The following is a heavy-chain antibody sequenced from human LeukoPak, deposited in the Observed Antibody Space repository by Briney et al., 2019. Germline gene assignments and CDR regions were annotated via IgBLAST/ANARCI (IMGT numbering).Heavy chain of an antibody. CDR1: GFTFSSYW. CDR2: IKSDGSTT. J-gene: IGHJ4*02. D-gene: IGHD6-6*01. Sequence: GGSLRLSCAASGFTFSSYWMHWVRQAPGKGLVWVSRIKSDGSTTTYADSVKGRFTISRDNAKNTLYLQMNSLRVEDTAVYYCARDPSSVAPRSGFGYWGQGTLVTVSS. CDR3: ARDPSSVAPRSGFGY. V-gene: IGHV3-74*01.